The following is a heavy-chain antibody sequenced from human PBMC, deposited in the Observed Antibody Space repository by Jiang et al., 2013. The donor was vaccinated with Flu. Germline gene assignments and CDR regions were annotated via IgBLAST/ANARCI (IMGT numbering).Heavy chain of an antibody. V-gene: IGHV1-46*01. J-gene: IGHJ4*02. D-gene: IGHD3-22*01. Sequence: GAEVKKPGASVKVSCKASGYTFTSYYMHWVRQAPGQGLEWMGIINPSGGSTSYAQKFQGRVTMTRDTSTSAVYMELSSLRSEDTAVYYCARDHGTYYYDSSYDYWGQGTLVTVSS. CDR1: GYTFTSYY. CDR2: INPSGGST. CDR3: ARDHGTYYYDSSYDY.